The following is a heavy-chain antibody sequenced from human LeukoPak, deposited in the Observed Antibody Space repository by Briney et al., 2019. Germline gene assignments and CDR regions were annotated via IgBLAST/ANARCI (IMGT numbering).Heavy chain of an antibody. Sequence: KPSETLSLTCTVSGGSISSYYWSWIRQPPGKGLEWIGYIYYSGSTNYNPSLKSRVTISVDTSKNQFSLKLSSVTAADTAVYYCARLNNYGGSFGYWGQGTLVTVSS. V-gene: IGHV4-59*08. D-gene: IGHD4-23*01. J-gene: IGHJ4*02. CDR1: GGSISSYY. CDR3: ARLNNYGGSFGY. CDR2: IYYSGST.